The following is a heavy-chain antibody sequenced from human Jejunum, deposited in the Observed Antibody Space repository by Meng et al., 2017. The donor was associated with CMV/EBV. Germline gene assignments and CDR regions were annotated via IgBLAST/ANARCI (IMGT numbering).Heavy chain of an antibody. CDR3: ARNGIFFDY. Sequence: QVQLVQSGAEVKKTGASVKVSCKASGYTLTSYDINWVRQAAGQGLEWMGWTNPRSANTGSAQKFQGRLTMTMTTSIGTAYMELSSLRSEDTAVYYCARNGIFFDYWGQGALVTVSS. CDR2: TNPRSANT. V-gene: IGHV1-8*01. J-gene: IGHJ4*02. D-gene: IGHD1-14*01. CDR1: GYTLTSYD.